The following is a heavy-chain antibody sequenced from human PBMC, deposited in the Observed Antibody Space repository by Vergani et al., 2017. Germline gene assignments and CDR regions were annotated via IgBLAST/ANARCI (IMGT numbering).Heavy chain of an antibody. CDR2: ISGSGGST. D-gene: IGHD4-17*01. J-gene: IGHJ6*02. CDR3: ARGEGGTTVSTFYYYYGMDV. CDR1: GFTFSSYA. V-gene: IGHV3-23*04. Sequence: EVQLVESGGGLVQPGGSLRLSCAASGFTFSSYAMSWVRQAPGTGLEWVSAISGSGGSTSYAQKVQGRVTMTRDTSTSTVDMKLSSLRSEDTAVYYCARGEGGTTVSTFYYYYGMDVWGQGTTVTVSS.